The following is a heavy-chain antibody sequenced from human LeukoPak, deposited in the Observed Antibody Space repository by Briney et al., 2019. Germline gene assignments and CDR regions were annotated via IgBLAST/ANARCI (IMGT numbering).Heavy chain of an antibody. Sequence: AGSLSLSCAASGFTFSRYWMSWVRQAPGKGLERVANTNQDGSEKYFVDSVKGRFTISRDNAKNSLYLQMNSLRVEDTAVYYCAKDGGYGSGRYYPDYWGQGSLVTVSS. D-gene: IGHD3-10*01. CDR1: GFTFSRYW. J-gene: IGHJ4*02. CDR2: TNQDGSEK. V-gene: IGHV3-7*05. CDR3: AKDGGYGSGRYYPDY.